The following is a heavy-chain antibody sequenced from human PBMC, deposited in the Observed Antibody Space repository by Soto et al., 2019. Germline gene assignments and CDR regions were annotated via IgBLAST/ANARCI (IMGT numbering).Heavy chain of an antibody. V-gene: IGHV1-8*01. D-gene: IGHD3-22*01. CDR1: GYTFTSYD. Sequence: QVQLVQSGAEVKKPGASVKVSCKASGYTFTSYDINWVRQATGQGLEWMGWMNPNSGNSGYAQNFQGRVTMTRDTXXSTADMERSSLRTKDTAVYYCARDYYERSVTNVDYWGPGTLVTVSS. J-gene: IGHJ4*02. CDR3: ARDYYERSVTNVDY. CDR2: MNPNSGNS.